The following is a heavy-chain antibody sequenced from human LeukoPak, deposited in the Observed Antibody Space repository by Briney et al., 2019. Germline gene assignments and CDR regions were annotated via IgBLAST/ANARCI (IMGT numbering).Heavy chain of an antibody. CDR1: GGSFSGYY. V-gene: IGHV4-34*01. D-gene: IGHD4-17*01. Sequence: PSETLSLTCAVYGGSFSGYYWSLIRQPPGKGLEWIGEINHSGSTNYNPSLKSRVTISVDTSKNQFSLKLSSVTAADTAVYYCARTGRYGDYVLDYWGQGTLVTVSS. J-gene: IGHJ4*02. CDR2: INHSGST. CDR3: ARTGRYGDYVLDY.